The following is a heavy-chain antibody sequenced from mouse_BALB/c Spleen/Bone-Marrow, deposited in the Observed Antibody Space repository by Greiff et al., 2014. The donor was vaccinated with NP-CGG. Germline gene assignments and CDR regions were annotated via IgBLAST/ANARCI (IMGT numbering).Heavy chain of an antibody. J-gene: IGHJ4*01. CDR2: ISSGSSTI. D-gene: IGHD2-13*01. CDR3: ARDDYDYAMDY. Sequence: EVQGVESGGGLVQPGGSRKLSCAASGFTFSSFGMHWVRQAPEKGLEWVAYISSGSSTIYYADTVKGRFTISRDNPKNTLFLQMTSLMAEDTAMYYCARDDYDYAMDYWGQGTSVTVSS. V-gene: IGHV5-17*02. CDR1: GFTFSSFG.